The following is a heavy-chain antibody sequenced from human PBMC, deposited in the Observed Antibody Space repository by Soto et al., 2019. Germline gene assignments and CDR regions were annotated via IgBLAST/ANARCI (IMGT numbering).Heavy chain of an antibody. V-gene: IGHV4-31*02. J-gene: IGHJ4*02. CDR3: ARTPLL. CDR1: EGNSRSGGYY. CDR2: IYYSGST. Sequence: VWEGNSRSGGYYWSWIRQHPGKGLEWIGYIYYSGSTYYNPSLKSRVTISVDTSKNQFSLKLSSVTAAVTAVYYCARTPLLWGQGTLVTVSS. D-gene: IGHD1-26*01.